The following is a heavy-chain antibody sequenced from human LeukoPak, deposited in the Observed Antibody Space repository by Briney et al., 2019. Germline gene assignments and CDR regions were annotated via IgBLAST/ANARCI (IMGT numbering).Heavy chain of an antibody. CDR1: GGSFSGYY. D-gene: IGHD6-13*01. CDR3: ARGRVARIAAAGTCFDY. Sequence: SETLSLTCAVYGGSFSGYYWSWIRQPPGKVLEWIGEINHSGSTNYNPSLKSRVTISVDTSKNQFSLKLSSVTAADTAVYYCARGRVARIAAAGTCFDYWGQGPLVTVSS. V-gene: IGHV4-34*01. CDR2: INHSGST. J-gene: IGHJ4*02.